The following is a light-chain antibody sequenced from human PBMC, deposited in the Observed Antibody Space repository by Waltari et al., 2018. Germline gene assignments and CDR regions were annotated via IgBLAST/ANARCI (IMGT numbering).Light chain of an antibody. J-gene: IGKJ4*01. Sequence: QVTQSPSSLSASVGDRVTITCQANQDINNFLNWYQQKPGKAPKVVIFDAFNLATGVPSRFSGGGSGTDFTFTISSLQPEDIATYYCQQYNTLPVTFGGGTKVEIK. V-gene: IGKV1-33*01. CDR3: QQYNTLPVT. CDR1: QDINNF. CDR2: DAF.